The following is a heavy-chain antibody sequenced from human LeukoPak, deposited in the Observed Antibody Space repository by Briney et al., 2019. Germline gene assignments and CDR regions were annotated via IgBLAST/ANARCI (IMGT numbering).Heavy chain of an antibody. D-gene: IGHD2-2*01. CDR3: ARGEPSCSSTSCYFFYSDY. CDR1: GGTFSSYA. Sequence: SVKVSCKASGGTFSSYAIGWVRQAPGQGLEWMGGIIPIFGTANYAQKFQGRVTVTADESTSTAYMELSSLRSEDTAVYYCARGEPSCSSTSCYFFYSDYWGQGTLVTLSS. J-gene: IGHJ4*02. CDR2: IIPIFGTA. V-gene: IGHV1-69*13.